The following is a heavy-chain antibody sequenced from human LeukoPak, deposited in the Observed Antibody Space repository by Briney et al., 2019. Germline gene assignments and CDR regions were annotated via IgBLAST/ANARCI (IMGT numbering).Heavy chain of an antibody. CDR3: ARGLAAAGPFDY. D-gene: IGHD6-13*01. V-gene: IGHV4-39*07. Sequence: NPSETLSLTCTVSDGSISSSSYYWGWIRQPPGKGLEWIGSIYYSGSTYYNPSLKSRVIISVDTSKNQFSLKLSSVTAADTAVYYCARGLAAAGPFDYWGQGTLVTVSS. CDR2: IYYSGST. J-gene: IGHJ4*02. CDR1: DGSISSSSYY.